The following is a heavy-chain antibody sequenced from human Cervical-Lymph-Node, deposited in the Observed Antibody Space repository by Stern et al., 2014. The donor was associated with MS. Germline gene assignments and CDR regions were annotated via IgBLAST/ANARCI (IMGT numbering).Heavy chain of an antibody. CDR3: ARGDGSSWFPY. V-gene: IGHV1-2*02. J-gene: IGHJ4*02. CDR2: INPSNGNT. Sequence: QVQLVESGAEVRESGDSVKVSCKTSGYTFTHNYIHWVRQAPGQGLEWLGWINPSNGNTKNTQKFQGRVTMTRDTSISTLYMELNRLTSDDTAVYYCARGDGSSWFPYWGQGTLVTVSS. D-gene: IGHD6-13*01. CDR1: GYTFTHNY.